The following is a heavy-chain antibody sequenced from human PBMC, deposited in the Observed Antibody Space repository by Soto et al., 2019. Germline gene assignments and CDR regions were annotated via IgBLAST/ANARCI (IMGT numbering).Heavy chain of an antibody. CDR2: INPNSGGT. V-gene: IGHV1-2*04. CDR3: AREYSSSWYVGRYYYYYGMDV. Sequence: QVQLVQSGAEVKKPGASVKVSCKASGYTFTGYYMHWVRQAPGQGLEWMGWINPNSGGTNYAQKFQGWVTMTRDTSISTAYMELSRLRSDDTAVYYCAREYSSSWYVGRYYYYYGMDVWGQGTTVTVSS. J-gene: IGHJ6*02. CDR1: GYTFTGYY. D-gene: IGHD6-13*01.